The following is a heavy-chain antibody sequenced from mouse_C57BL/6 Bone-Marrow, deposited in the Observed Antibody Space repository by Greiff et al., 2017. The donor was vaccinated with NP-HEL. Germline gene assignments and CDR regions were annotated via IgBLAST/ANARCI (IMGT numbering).Heavy chain of an antibody. CDR2: IYPGDGDT. J-gene: IGHJ2*01. CDR3: AFITTGDFDY. CDR1: GYAFSSSW. D-gene: IGHD1-1*01. V-gene: IGHV1-82*01. Sequence: VHLVESGPELVKPGASVKISCKASGYAFSSSWMNWVKQRPGKGLEWIGRIYPGDGDTNYNGKFKGKATLTADKSSSTAYMQLSSLTSEDSAVYFCAFITTGDFDYWGQGTTLTVSS.